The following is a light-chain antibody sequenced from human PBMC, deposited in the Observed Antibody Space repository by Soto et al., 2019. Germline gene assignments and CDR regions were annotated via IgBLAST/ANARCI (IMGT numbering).Light chain of an antibody. V-gene: IGKV3-20*01. Sequence: IVLTQSPGTLSLSPGERATLSCRASQSVGSDYLAWYQQKPGQPPRLLIYGASIRATGIPDRFTGSGSGTDFTLTISRLETEDFALYYCQQYTTSPFTFGPGTKVDVK. J-gene: IGKJ3*01. CDR3: QQYTTSPFT. CDR1: QSVGSDY. CDR2: GAS.